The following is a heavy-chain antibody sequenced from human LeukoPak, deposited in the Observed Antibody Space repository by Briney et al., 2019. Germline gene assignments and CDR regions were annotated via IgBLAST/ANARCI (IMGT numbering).Heavy chain of an antibody. J-gene: IGHJ5*02. Sequence: PSETLSLTCTVSGASISSYYWSWIRQPPGKGLEYIGYIHYSGITNYNPSLKSRVTISVDTSKNQFSLKLSSVTAADTAVYYCARLAWGSKLPPERHWFDPWGQGTLVTVSS. V-gene: IGHV4-59*08. D-gene: IGHD7-27*01. CDR1: GASISSYY. CDR3: ARLAWGSKLPPERHWFDP. CDR2: IHYSGIT.